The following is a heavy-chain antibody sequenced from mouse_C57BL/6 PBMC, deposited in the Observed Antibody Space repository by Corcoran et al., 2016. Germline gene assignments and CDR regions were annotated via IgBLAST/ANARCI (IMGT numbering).Heavy chain of an antibody. CDR3: AGGAVY. CDR1: GYTFTDYY. J-gene: IGHJ3*01. D-gene: IGHD6-1*01. V-gene: IGHV1-26*01. Sequence: EVQLQQSGPELVKPGASVKISCKASGYTFTDYYMNWVKQSHGKSLEWIGDINPNNGGTSYNQKFKGKATLTVDKSSSTAYMELRSLTSEDSAVYYCAGGAVYWGQGTLVTVSA. CDR2: INPNNGGT.